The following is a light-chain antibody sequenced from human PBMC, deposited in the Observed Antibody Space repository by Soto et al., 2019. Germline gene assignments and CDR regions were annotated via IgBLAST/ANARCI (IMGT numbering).Light chain of an antibody. J-gene: IGLJ3*02. CDR3: GTWDLSLTAKL. Sequence: QSVLTQPPLVSAAPGQKVTISCSGSSSNIGNNYVSWYQQLPGTAPKLLIYENDKRPSGIPDRFSGSKSGTSATLGITGLQTGDEADYYCGTWDLSLTAKLFGGGTQLTVL. CDR1: SSNIGNNY. V-gene: IGLV1-51*01. CDR2: END.